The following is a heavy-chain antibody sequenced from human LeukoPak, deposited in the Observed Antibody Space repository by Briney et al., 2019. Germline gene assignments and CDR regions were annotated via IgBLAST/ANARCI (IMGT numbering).Heavy chain of an antibody. J-gene: IGHJ6*03. D-gene: IGHD3-3*01. Sequence: ASVKLSCKASGGTFSSYAISWVRQAPGQGLEWMGGIIPIFGTANYAQKFQGRVTITADESTSTAYMELSSLRPEDTAVYYCARLGQITIFGVVTYYYYMDVWGKGTTVTVSS. CDR1: GGTFSSYA. V-gene: IGHV1-69*13. CDR3: ARLGQITIFGVVTYYYYMDV. CDR2: IIPIFGTA.